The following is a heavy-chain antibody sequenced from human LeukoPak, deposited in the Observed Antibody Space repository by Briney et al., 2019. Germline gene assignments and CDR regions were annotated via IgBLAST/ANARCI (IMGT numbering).Heavy chain of an antibody. Sequence: GASVKVSCKASGYTFTDYYMHWVRQAPGQGLEWMGWISVDSGKTNYAQKLQGRVTMTTDTSTSTAYMELRGLRSDDTAIYYCARSLHYYDNSGLFIQYWGQGTLVTVSP. V-gene: IGHV1-18*01. CDR1: GYTFTDYY. J-gene: IGHJ1*01. D-gene: IGHD3-22*01. CDR3: ARSLHYYDNSGLFIQY. CDR2: ISVDSGKT.